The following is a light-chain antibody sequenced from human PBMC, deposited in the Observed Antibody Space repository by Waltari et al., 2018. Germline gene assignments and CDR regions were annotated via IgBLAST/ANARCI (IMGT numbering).Light chain of an antibody. V-gene: IGLV1-40*01. CDR2: GSS. CDR3: QSYDTSLSVV. CDR1: GPNIGASYD. J-gene: IGLJ3*02. Sequence: QSVLTPPPSVSGAPGQRVTIPCTGSGPNIGASYDVHWYQQLPRAAPKLLIYGSSTRPLGVPDRFFGSTSGTSASLAITGLQAEDEADYYCQSYDTSLSVVFGGGTKLTVL.